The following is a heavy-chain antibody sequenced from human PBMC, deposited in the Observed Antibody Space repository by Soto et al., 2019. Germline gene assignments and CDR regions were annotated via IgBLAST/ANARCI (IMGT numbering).Heavy chain of an antibody. CDR3: SKGVNWFAY. V-gene: IGHV3-23*01. CDR2: INYSDDTT. Sequence: EVQLLESGGGMVQPGRSLRLSCEASVFTFSSHAMNWVRQAPGKGLEWVSTINYSDDTTYYTDSVKGRFTISRDNSKNPVYLQMDSLGDEDTAIYFCSKGVNWFAYWGKGALVSVSS. CDR1: VFTFSSHA. J-gene: IGHJ5*01.